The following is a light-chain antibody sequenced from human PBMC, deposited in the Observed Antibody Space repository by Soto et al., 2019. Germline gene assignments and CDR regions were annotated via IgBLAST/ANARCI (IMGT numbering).Light chain of an antibody. CDR3: QQYTNYPWT. J-gene: IGKJ1*01. V-gene: IGKV1-5*03. CDR2: EAS. Sequence: DIQMTQSPSTLSASVGDRATITCRASQSIRYCSAWFQQKPGKAPRLLIYEASRLESGVPSRISGSGSGTEFTLTISSLQPDDFATYYCQQYTNYPWTFGQGTKVEIK. CDR1: QSIRYC.